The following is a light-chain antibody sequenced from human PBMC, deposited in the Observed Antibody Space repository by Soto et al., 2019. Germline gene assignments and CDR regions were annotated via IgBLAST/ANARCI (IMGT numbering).Light chain of an antibody. Sequence: QPVLTQSSSASASLGSSVKLTCTLSSGHSSYIIAWHQQQPGKAPRYLMKLEGSGSYNKGSGVPDRFSGSSSGADRYLTISSLQFEDEADYYCETWDSNTRVFGGGTQLTV. CDR3: ETWDSNTRV. CDR1: SGHSSYI. CDR2: LEGSGSY. J-gene: IGLJ3*02. V-gene: IGLV4-60*02.